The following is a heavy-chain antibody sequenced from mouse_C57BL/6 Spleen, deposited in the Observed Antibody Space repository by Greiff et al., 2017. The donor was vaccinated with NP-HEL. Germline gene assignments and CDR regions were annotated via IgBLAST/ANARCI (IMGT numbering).Heavy chain of an antibody. CDR3: ARKVTVGATRFAY. Sequence: QVQLKQPGAELVKPGASVKLSCKASGYTFTSYWMHWVKQRPGQGLEWIGMIHPNSGSTNYNEKFKSKATLTVDKSSSTAYMQLSSLTSEDSAVYYCARKVTVGATRFAYWGQGTLVTVSA. CDR2: IHPNSGST. D-gene: IGHD1-1*01. CDR1: GYTFTSYW. J-gene: IGHJ3*01. V-gene: IGHV1-64*01.